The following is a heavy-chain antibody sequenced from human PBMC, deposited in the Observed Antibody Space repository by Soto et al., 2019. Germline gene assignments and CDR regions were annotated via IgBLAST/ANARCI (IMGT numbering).Heavy chain of an antibody. CDR2: IYYSGST. V-gene: IGHV4-59*01. Sequence: SETLSLTCAVYGGSFSGYYWSGIRQPPGKGLEWIGYIYYSGSTNYNPSLKSRVTISVDTSKNQFSLKLSSVTAADTAVYYCARVRESYEVSGMDVWGQGTTVTVSS. CDR3: ARVRESYEVSGMDV. D-gene: IGHD1-26*01. CDR1: GGSFSGYY. J-gene: IGHJ6*02.